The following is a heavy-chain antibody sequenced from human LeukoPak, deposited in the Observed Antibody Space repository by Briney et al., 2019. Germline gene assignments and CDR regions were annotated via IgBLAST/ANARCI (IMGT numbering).Heavy chain of an antibody. V-gene: IGHV4-59*01. Sequence: PSETLSLTCTVSGGSINVYYWSWIRQPPGKGLEWLGYIHYSGSTNYNPSLKSRLSMSVETSKNQFSLSLRSVTAADTAVYYCARLENGYTSFDFWGQGTLVTVSS. CDR1: GGSINVYY. D-gene: IGHD5-24*01. CDR2: IHYSGST. J-gene: IGHJ4*02. CDR3: ARLENGYTSFDF.